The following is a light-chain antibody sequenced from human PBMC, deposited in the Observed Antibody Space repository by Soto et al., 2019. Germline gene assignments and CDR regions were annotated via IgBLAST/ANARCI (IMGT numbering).Light chain of an antibody. CDR2: DDT. CDR1: NIGSRS. CDR3: VAWDHSLSGRV. J-gene: IGLJ3*02. V-gene: IGLV3-21*02. Sequence: SYELTQPPSVSVAPGQTATVSCGGDNIGSRSVHWYKQRPGQAPVLVVYDDTNRPSGIPERFSGSKSATSASLAIGGLRSEDAADYYCVAWDHSLSGRVFGGGTKLTVL.